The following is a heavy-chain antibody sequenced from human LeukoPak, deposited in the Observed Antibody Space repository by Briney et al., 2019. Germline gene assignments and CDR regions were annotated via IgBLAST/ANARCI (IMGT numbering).Heavy chain of an antibody. J-gene: IGHJ4*02. CDR3: AKSGTFGYYYYFDS. D-gene: IGHD3-3*01. CDR2: INSGGGST. Sequence: GGSLRLSCAASGFTFRSYSMNWVRQPPGKGLEWVSSINSGGGSTYYAKSMKGRFTISRDNAKNSLYLQMNSLRAEDTAVYYCAKSGTFGYYYYFDSWGQGTLVTVSS. CDR1: GFTFRSYS. V-gene: IGHV3-21*01.